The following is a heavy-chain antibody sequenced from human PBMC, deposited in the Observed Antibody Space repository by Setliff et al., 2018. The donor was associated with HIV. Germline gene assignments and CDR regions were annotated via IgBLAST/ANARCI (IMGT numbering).Heavy chain of an antibody. V-gene: IGHV3-48*04. CDR3: ARPMEIGRHPVAGQRDAFDI. CDR2: ISSSSSTR. Sequence: GGSLRLSCAASGFTFSSYSMNWVRQAPGKGLEWVSYISSSSSTRYYADSVKGRFTISRDNAKNSLYLQMDSLRAEDTAVYYCARPMEIGRHPVAGQRDAFDIWGQGTMVTVSS. CDR1: GFTFSSYS. J-gene: IGHJ3*02. D-gene: IGHD6-19*01.